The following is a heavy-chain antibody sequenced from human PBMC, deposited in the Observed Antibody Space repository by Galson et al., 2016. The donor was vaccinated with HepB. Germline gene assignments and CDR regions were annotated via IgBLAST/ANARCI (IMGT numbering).Heavy chain of an antibody. D-gene: IGHD5-18*01. Sequence: SETLSLTCSVSGDSISSSSYYWGWIRQPPGKGLEWIGSIDYTGTIYYNPSLKSRVTISVDTSKNHFSLKLTSVTATDTAAFYCARQARYNNWFDPWGQGTLVTVSS. CDR1: GDSISSSSYY. V-gene: IGHV4-39*01. J-gene: IGHJ5*02. CDR2: IDYTGTI. CDR3: ARQARYNNWFDP.